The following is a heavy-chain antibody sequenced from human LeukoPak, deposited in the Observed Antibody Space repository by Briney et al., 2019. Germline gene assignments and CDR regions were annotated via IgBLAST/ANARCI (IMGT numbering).Heavy chain of an antibody. Sequence: GGSLRLSCAASGFTFDDYGMSWVRQAPGKGLEWVSYISSSGSSSIYYADSVKGRFTISRDNAKNSLYLQMNSLRAEDTAVYYCARGGYCTSTICYFLNAFDIWGQGTVVTVSS. CDR2: ISSSGSSSI. J-gene: IGHJ3*02. V-gene: IGHV3-48*03. D-gene: IGHD2-2*01. CDR3: ARGGYCTSTICYFLNAFDI. CDR1: GFTFDDYG.